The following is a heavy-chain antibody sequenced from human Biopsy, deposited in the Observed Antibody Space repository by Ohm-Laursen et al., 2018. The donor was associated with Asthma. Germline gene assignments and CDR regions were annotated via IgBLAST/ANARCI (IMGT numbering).Heavy chain of an antibody. CDR3: ARGISRVTGLFDHFDS. Sequence: SETLSLTCTVSGVSISSDYWSWIRQPPGKGLEWIGHIYYSGSTNYQPSLKSRVTISVDTSKNQFSLELRPVTAADAAVYYCARGISRVTGLFDHFDSWGQGTLVTVSS. CDR2: IYYSGST. CDR1: GVSISSDY. V-gene: IGHV4-59*01. J-gene: IGHJ4*02. D-gene: IGHD2-21*02.